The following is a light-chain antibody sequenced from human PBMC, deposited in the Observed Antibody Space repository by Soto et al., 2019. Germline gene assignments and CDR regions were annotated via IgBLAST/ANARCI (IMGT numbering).Light chain of an antibody. Sequence: QSALTQPASVSGSPGQSITISCTGTSSDVGGYNYVSWYQQHPGKAPKLMIYDVSIRPSGVSNRFSGSKSGNTASLTISGLQAEDEADYYCCSYTSSSTLYVFGTGTKLTVL. CDR2: DVS. J-gene: IGLJ1*01. V-gene: IGLV2-14*01. CDR1: SSDVGGYNY. CDR3: CSYTSSSTLYV.